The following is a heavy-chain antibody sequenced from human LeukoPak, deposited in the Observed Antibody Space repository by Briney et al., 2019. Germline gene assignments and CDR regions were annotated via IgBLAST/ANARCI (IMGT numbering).Heavy chain of an antibody. D-gene: IGHD3-10*01. J-gene: IGHJ4*02. Sequence: SETLSLTCTVSGGSISSYFWSWPRQPPGKGLEGIGYIFYSGSTNYNPSLKSRVTISVDTSKNQFSLKLSSVTAADTAVYYCARHGYGSGNYYKGYDYWGQGTLVTVSS. V-gene: IGHV4-59*08. CDR2: IFYSGST. CDR1: GGSISSYF. CDR3: ARHGYGSGNYYKGYDY.